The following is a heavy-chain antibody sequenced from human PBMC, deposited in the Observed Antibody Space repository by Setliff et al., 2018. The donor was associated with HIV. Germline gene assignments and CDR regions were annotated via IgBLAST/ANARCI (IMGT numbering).Heavy chain of an antibody. CDR2: FDPQDGET. Sequence: ASVKVSCKVSGFTLNEVSIHWVRQAPGKGLEWMGYFDPQDGETVYAQKFQGRVTMTEDTSTDTAYMELSGLRSGDTAVYYCAIEGAGGWLRPMPDYWGQGTLVTVSS. CDR3: AIEGAGGWLRPMPDY. J-gene: IGHJ4*02. V-gene: IGHV1-24*01. D-gene: IGHD5-12*01. CDR1: GFTLNEVS.